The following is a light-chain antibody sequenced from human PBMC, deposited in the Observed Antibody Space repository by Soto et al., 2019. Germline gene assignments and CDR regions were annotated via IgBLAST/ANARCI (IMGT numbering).Light chain of an antibody. Sequence: EIVMTQSPATLSVSPGERATLSCRASQSVSSNLAWYQQKPGQAPRLLIYGASTRATGIPARFSGSGSGTEFTLTISSLQSEDFAVYYCQQYTNWLLLTFGGGTKVEIK. V-gene: IGKV3D-15*01. CDR1: QSVSSN. J-gene: IGKJ4*01. CDR3: QQYTNWLLLT. CDR2: GAS.